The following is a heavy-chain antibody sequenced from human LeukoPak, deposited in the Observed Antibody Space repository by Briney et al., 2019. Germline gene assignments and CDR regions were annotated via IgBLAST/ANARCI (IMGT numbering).Heavy chain of an antibody. Sequence: ASVTVSCKASGYTFTGYYMHWVRQAPGQGLEWMGWINPNSGGTNYAQKFQGRVTMTRDTSISTAYMELSRLRSDDTAVYYCARDRLTRLLFDYWGQGTLVTVSS. V-gene: IGHV1-2*02. CDR3: ARDRLTRLLFDY. CDR2: INPNSGGT. J-gene: IGHJ4*02. CDR1: GYTFTGYY. D-gene: IGHD2-15*01.